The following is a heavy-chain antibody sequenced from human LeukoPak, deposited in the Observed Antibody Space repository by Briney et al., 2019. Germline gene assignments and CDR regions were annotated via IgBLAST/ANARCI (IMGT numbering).Heavy chain of an antibody. CDR2: ISYDGSNK. CDR3: ARTGSNAFDI. J-gene: IGHJ3*02. D-gene: IGHD3-10*01. CDR1: GFTFSSYG. Sequence: GGSLRPSCAASGFTFSSYGMHWVRQAPGKGLEWVAVISYDGSNKYYADSVKGRFTISRDNSKNTLYLQMNSLRAEDTAVYYCARTGSNAFDIWGQGTMVTVSS. V-gene: IGHV3-30*03.